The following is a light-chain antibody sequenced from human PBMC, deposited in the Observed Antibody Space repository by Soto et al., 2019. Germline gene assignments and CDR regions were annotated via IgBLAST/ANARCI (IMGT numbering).Light chain of an antibody. CDR2: GNG. J-gene: IGLJ1*01. CDR1: SSNIGAGYD. CDR3: QSYGSSLSGSEV. V-gene: IGLV1-40*01. Sequence: QSVLTQPPSVSGAPGQRVTISCTGSSSNIGAGYDVHWYQQLPGTAPKLLMYGNGNRPSGVPDRFSGSKSGTSASLAITGLQAEDEADYYCQSYGSSLSGSEVFGTGTKVT.